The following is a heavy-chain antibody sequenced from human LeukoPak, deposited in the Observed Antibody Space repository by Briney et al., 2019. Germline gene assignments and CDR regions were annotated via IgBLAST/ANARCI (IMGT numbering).Heavy chain of an antibody. V-gene: IGHV3-66*01. J-gene: IGHJ4*02. D-gene: IGHD3-9*01. CDR3: ARGGILRYFDWLLGPHYFDY. CDR1: GFTVSSNY. CDR2: IYSGGST. Sequence: GGSLRLSCAASGFTVSSNYMSWVRQAPGKGLERVSVIYSGGSTYYADSVKGRFTISRDNSKNTLYLQMNSLRAEDTAVYYCARGGILRYFDWLLGPHYFDYWGQGTLVTVSS.